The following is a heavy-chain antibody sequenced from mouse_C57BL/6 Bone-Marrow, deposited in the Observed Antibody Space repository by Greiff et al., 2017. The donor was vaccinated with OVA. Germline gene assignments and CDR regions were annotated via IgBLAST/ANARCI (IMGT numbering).Heavy chain of an antibody. V-gene: IGHV14-3*01. Sequence: DVKLQESVAELVRPGASVKLSCTASGFNIKNTYMHWVKQRPEQGLEWIGRIDPANGNTKYAPKFQGKATITADTSSNTAYLQLISLTSEDTAIYYCARTLSYYDYLFDYWGQGTTLTVSS. CDR2: IDPANGNT. CDR1: GFNIKNTY. CDR3: ARTLSYYDYLFDY. D-gene: IGHD2-4*01. J-gene: IGHJ2*01.